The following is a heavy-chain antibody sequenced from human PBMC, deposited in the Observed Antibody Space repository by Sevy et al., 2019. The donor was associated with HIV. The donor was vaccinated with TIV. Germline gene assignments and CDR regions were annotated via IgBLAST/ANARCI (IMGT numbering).Heavy chain of an antibody. Sequence: ASVNVSCKASGYTFTSYGISWVRQAPGQGLEWMGWISAYNGNTKYAQKLQGRVTMATDTSTSTAYMELRSLRSDDTAVYYCARGPGAGGAFDIWGQWTMVTVSS. V-gene: IGHV1-18*04. CDR3: ARGPGAGGAFDI. D-gene: IGHD7-27*01. CDR1: GYTFTSYG. CDR2: ISAYNGNT. J-gene: IGHJ3*02.